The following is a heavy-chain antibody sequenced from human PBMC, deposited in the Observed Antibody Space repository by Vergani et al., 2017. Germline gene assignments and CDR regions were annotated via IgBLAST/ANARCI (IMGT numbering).Heavy chain of an antibody. CDR1: GYSFTSYW. Sequence: EVQLVQSGAEVKKPGESLKISCKGSGYSFTSYWIGWVRQMPGKGLEWMGIIYPGDSDTRYSPSFQGQVTISADKSISTAYLQWSSLKASDTAMYYCARSKAKAGTRPPQHMDVWGKGTTVTVSS. D-gene: IGHD1-1*01. J-gene: IGHJ6*03. CDR3: ARSKAKAGTRPPQHMDV. CDR2: IYPGDSDT. V-gene: IGHV5-51*01.